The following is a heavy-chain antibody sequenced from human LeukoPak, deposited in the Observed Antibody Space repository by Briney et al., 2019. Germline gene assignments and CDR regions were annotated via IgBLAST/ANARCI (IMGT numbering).Heavy chain of an antibody. CDR3: ARDRDWNYGWFDP. J-gene: IGHJ5*02. V-gene: IGHV3-74*01. Sequence: GGSLRLSCAASGFTFSSYWMHWVRQAPGKGLVWVSRISSDGSSTSYADSVKGRFTISRDNAKNTLYLQMNSLRAEDTAVYYCARDRDWNYGWFDPWGQGTLVTVSS. CDR2: ISSDGSST. D-gene: IGHD1-7*01. CDR1: GFTFSSYW.